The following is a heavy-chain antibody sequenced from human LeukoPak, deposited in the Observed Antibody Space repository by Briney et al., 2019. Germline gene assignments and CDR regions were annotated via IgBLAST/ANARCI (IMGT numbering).Heavy chain of an antibody. CDR3: ARDLVLGV. Sequence: SETLSLTCAVSGGSITSGDYSWSWIRQPPGQGLEWIGYIYHSGSTYYNPSLKSRVTISVDTSKNQFSLKLSSVTAADTAVYYCARDLVLGVWGQGTTVTVSS. D-gene: IGHD3-16*02. J-gene: IGHJ6*02. CDR2: IYHSGST. CDR1: GGSITSGDYS. V-gene: IGHV4-30-2*01.